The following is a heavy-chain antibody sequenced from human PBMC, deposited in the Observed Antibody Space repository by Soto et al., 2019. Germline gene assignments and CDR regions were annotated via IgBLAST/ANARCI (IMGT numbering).Heavy chain of an antibody. J-gene: IGHJ4*02. D-gene: IGHD3-22*01. CDR3: ARVSFFDISAYVFDY. Sequence: SETLSLTCSVSCGSISGYYWSWIRQPPGKGLEWIGYMYYSGSTNYNPSLESRVTISVDTSKSQFSLKLNSVTTADTAVYFCARVSFFDISAYVFDYWGQGTLVTV. V-gene: IGHV4-59*01. CDR1: CGSISGYY. CDR2: MYYSGST.